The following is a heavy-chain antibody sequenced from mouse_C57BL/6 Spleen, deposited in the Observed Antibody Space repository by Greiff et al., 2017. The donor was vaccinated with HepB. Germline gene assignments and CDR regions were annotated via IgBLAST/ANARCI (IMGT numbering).Heavy chain of an antibody. CDR3: ARGDPYFDV. CDR1: GYSITSGYD. J-gene: IGHJ1*03. D-gene: IGHD3-3*01. CDR2: ISYSGST. V-gene: IGHV3-1*01. Sequence: EVQLQQSGPGMVKPSQSLSLTCTVTGYSITSGYDWHWIRHFPGNKLEWMGYISYSGSTNYNPSLKSRISITHDTSKNHFFLKLNSVTTEDTATYYCARGDPYFDVWGTGTTVTVSS.